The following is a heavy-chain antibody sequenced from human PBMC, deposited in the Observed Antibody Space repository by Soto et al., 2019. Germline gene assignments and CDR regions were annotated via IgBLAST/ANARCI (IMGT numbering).Heavy chain of an antibody. D-gene: IGHD6-19*01. V-gene: IGHV3-30-3*01. CDR1: GFSFSSYA. CDR3: ARDMYSSDYFVKWFEP. J-gene: IGHJ5*02. CDR2: ISHDGINK. Sequence: QVRLVESGGGVVQPGRSLRLSCTASGFSFSSYAMYWFRQPPGKRLEWVAVISHDGINKHYADSVKGRVTVSRDNSNHSLDLQLNSLRGEDTAMYYCARDMYSSDYFVKWFEPWGQGTPVTVSS.